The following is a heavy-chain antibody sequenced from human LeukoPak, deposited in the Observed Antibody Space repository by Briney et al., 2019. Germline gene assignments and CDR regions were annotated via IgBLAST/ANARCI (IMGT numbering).Heavy chain of an antibody. CDR1: GGSISSSSYY. Sequence: SETLSLTCTVSGGSISSSSYYWGWIRQPPGKGLEWIGSIYYSGSIYYNPSLKSRVTISVDTSKNQFSLKLSSVTAADTAVYYCARHPFIYGGNSNFDYWGQGTLVTVSS. CDR3: ARHPFIYGGNSNFDY. CDR2: IYYSGSI. D-gene: IGHD4-23*01. J-gene: IGHJ4*02. V-gene: IGHV4-39*01.